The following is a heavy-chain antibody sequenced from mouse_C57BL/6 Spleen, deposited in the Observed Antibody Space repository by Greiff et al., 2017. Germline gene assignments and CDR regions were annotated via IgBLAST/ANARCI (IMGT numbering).Heavy chain of an antibody. CDR2: IDPENGDT. CDR1: GFNIKDAY. Sequence: VQLKQSGAELVRPGASVKLSCTASGFNIKDAYMHWVKQRPEQGLEWIGWIDPENGDTEYASKFQGKATITADTSSNTAYLQLSSLTSEDTAVYYCTFPYDYFYYFDYWGQGTTLTVSS. J-gene: IGHJ2*01. D-gene: IGHD2-4*01. CDR3: TFPYDYFYYFDY. V-gene: IGHV14-4*01.